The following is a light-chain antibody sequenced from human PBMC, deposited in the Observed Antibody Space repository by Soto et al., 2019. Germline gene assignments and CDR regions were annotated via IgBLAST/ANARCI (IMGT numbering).Light chain of an antibody. J-gene: IGKJ1*01. Sequence: EIQLTQSPSSLSASIGDSVTITCRASEDIRSWLGWYPQKPGEAPKLLIFAASSLQSGLPSRFSGSGSGTHFTITITSLQPEGFATYYCQQANNFPPGTFRKGPKV. CDR1: EDIRSW. CDR3: QQANNFPPGT. V-gene: IGKV1-12*01. CDR2: AAS.